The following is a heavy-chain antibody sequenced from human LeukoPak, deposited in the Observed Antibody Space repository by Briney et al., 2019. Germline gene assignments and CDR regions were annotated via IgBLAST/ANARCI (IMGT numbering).Heavy chain of an antibody. CDR2: IKQDGSEK. CDR3: ARGAPYAPYYDFWSGYYPSRGGYYYYGMDV. D-gene: IGHD3-3*01. J-gene: IGHJ6*02. CDR1: GFTFSSYW. V-gene: IGHV3-7*03. Sequence: GGSLRLSCAASGFTFSSYWMSWVRQAPGKGLEWVANIKQDGSEKYHVDSVKGRFTISRDNAKNSLYLQMNSLRAEDTAVYYCARGAPYAPYYDFWSGYYPSRGGYYYYGMDVWGQGTTVTVSS.